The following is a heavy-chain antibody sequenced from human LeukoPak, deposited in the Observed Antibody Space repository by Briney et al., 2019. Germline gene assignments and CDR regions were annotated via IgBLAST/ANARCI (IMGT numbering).Heavy chain of an antibody. D-gene: IGHD6-19*01. CDR2: IIPIFGTA. CDR3: ARDQQWLAKEDHNWFDT. Sequence: SVKVSCKASGGTFRKYAISWVGQAPGQGLEWMGGIIPIFGTANYVQKLHSRVTITADGSSNTADMELSSLRSEGMAVYYCARDQQWLAKEDHNWFDTWGQGTLVTVSS. CDR1: GGTFRKYA. V-gene: IGHV1-69*13. J-gene: IGHJ5*02.